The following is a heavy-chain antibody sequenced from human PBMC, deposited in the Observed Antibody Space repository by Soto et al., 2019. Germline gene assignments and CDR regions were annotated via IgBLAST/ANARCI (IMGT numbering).Heavy chain of an antibody. Sequence: SETLSLTCTVSGGSISSYYWSWIRQPPGKGLEWIGYIYYSGSTNYNPSLKSRVTISVDTSKNQFSLKLSSVTAADTAVYYCARLLPTNTYYYGSGSSNYFDYWGQGTLVTVS. CDR2: IYYSGST. V-gene: IGHV4-59*08. CDR3: ARLLPTNTYYYGSGSSNYFDY. D-gene: IGHD3-10*01. CDR1: GGSISSYY. J-gene: IGHJ4*02.